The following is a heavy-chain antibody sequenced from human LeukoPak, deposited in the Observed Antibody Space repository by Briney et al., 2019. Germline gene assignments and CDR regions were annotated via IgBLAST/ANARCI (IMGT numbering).Heavy chain of an antibody. CDR3: AKPAYYDSNGYYSPFDY. Sequence: PGGSLRLSCAVSGFTFSSYAMSWVRRAPAKGLEWVTIILYEGCNKYSADSGRGRFTISRYNSKNTLYLQMTSLRAEDRAVYYCAKPAYYDSNGYYSPFDYWGQGTLVTVSS. J-gene: IGHJ4*02. CDR2: ILYEGCNK. V-gene: IGHV3-30*18. CDR1: GFTFSSYA. D-gene: IGHD3-22*01.